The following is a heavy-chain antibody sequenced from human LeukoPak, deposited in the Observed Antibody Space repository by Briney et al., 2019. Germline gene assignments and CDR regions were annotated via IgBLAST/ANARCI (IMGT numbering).Heavy chain of an antibody. D-gene: IGHD2-15*01. CDR2: ISSNGGST. V-gene: IGHV3-64*01. J-gene: IGHJ5*02. Sequence: PGGSLRLSCAASGFTFSSYAVHWVRQAPGKGLEYVSAISSNGGSTYYANSVKGRFTISRDNSKNTLYLQMGSLRAKDMAVYYCARGLRYCSGGSCWNWFDPWGQGTLVTVSS. CDR1: GFTFSSYA. CDR3: ARGLRYCSGGSCWNWFDP.